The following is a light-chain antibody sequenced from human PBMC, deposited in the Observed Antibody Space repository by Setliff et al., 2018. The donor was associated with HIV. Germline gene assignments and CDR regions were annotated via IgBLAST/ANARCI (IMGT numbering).Light chain of an antibody. CDR1: SSDIGAYDF. CDR2: HVT. V-gene: IGLV2-14*03. J-gene: IGLJ3*02. CDR3: SSFTTSKTLE. Sequence: QSALTQPASVSGSPGQSITISCTGTSSDIGAYDFVSWYQQHPGKAPKLMIFHVTERPPGISDRFSGSKSDNTASLTISGLQTEDEADYYCSSFTTSKTLEFGGGTKVTV.